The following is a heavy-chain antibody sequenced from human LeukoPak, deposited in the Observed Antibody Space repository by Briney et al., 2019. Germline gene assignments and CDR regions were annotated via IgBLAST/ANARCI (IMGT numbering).Heavy chain of an antibody. CDR3: AIASGVWFGELFNDNWFDP. CDR1: GGSISSYY. V-gene: IGHV4-4*07. CDR2: IYTSGST. Sequence: SETLSLTCTVSGGSISSYYWSWIRQPAGKGLEWIGRIYTSGSTNYNPSLKSRVTMSVDTSKNQFSLKLSSVTAADTAVYYCAIASGVWFGELFNDNWFDPWGQGTLVTVSS. D-gene: IGHD3-10*01. J-gene: IGHJ5*02.